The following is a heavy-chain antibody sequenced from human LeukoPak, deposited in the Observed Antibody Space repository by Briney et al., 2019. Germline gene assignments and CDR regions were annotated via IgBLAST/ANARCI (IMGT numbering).Heavy chain of an antibody. V-gene: IGHV3-64D*09. Sequence: GGSLRLSCSASGFTLSSHAMHWVRQAPGKGLEYVSAISSNRGTTYYADSVKGRFTISRDDSKNTLYLQMSSLRDEDTAMYYCVKRVSSGHYYDYWGQGTLVTVSS. CDR3: VKRVSSGHYYDY. CDR1: GFTLSSHA. CDR2: ISSNRGTT. J-gene: IGHJ4*02. D-gene: IGHD3-22*01.